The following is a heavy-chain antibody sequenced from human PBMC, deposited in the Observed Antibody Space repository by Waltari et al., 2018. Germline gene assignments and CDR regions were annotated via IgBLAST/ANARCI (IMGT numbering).Heavy chain of an antibody. CDR1: GGSISSGSYY. CDR3: ARLSWSLRGIDY. Sequence: QVQLQESGPGLVKPSQTLSLTCTVSGGSISSGSYYWSWLRQPAGKGLGGVGRIYTSGGTNYTPSLMSRVPISVDTSKNQFSLKLSPVTAADTAVYYCARLSWSLRGIDYWGQGTLVTVSS. D-gene: IGHD5-12*01. J-gene: IGHJ4*02. V-gene: IGHV4-61*02. CDR2: IYTSGGT.